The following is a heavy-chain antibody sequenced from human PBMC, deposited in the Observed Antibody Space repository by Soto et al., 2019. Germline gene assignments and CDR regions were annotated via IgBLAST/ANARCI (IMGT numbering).Heavy chain of an antibody. V-gene: IGHV3-30-3*01. D-gene: IGHD3-22*01. CDR3: ARDSSGYYYYYYYGMDV. Sequence: GGSLRLSCAASGFTFSSYAMHWVRQAPGKGLEWVAVISYDGSNKYYADSVKGRFTISRDNSKNTLYLQMNSLRAEDTAVYYCARDSSGYYYYYYYGMDVWGQGTTVTVSS. CDR1: GFTFSSYA. CDR2: ISYDGSNK. J-gene: IGHJ6*02.